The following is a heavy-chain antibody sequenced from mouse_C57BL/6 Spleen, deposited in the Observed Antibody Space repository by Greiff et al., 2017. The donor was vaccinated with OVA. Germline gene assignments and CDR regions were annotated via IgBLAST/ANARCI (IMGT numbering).Heavy chain of an antibody. CDR2: ISSGSSTI. CDR3: ARSDGSSYWYFDV. J-gene: IGHJ1*03. Sequence: EVQLVESGGGLVKPGGSLKLSCAASGFTFSDYGMHWVRQAPEKGLEWVAYISSGSSTIYYADTVKGRFTISRDNAKNTLFLQLTSLRSEDTAMYYCARSDGSSYWYFDVWGTGTTVTVSS. D-gene: IGHD1-1*01. CDR1: GFTFSDYG. V-gene: IGHV5-17*01.